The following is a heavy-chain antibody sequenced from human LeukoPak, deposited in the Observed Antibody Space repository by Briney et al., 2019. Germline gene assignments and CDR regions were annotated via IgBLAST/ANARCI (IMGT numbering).Heavy chain of an antibody. J-gene: IGHJ4*02. CDR3: AKDRSSGGSCYNF. D-gene: IGHD2-15*01. V-gene: IGHV3-23*01. CDR2: VGSSGTST. CDR1: GFIFSSYA. Sequence: GGSLRLSCAASGFIFSSYAMTWVRQAPGKGLEWVSTVGSSGTSTYYADSVEGRFTISGDNSNNTLYLQMNSLRAEDTAVYYCAKDRSSGGSCYNFWGQGTLVTVSS.